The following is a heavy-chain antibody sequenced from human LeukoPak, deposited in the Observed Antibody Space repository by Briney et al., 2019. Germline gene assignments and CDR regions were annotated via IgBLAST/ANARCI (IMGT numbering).Heavy chain of an antibody. CDR2: IIPIFGTA. D-gene: IGHD6-13*01. CDR3: ARVKAAAMPVFDY. CDR1: GGTFSTYA. Sequence: SVKVSCTASGGTFSTYAISWVRQAPGQGLEWMGGIIPIFGTANYAQKFQGRVTITADESTSTAYMELSSLRSEDTAVYYCARVKAAAMPVFDYWGQGTLVTVSS. V-gene: IGHV1-69*13. J-gene: IGHJ4*02.